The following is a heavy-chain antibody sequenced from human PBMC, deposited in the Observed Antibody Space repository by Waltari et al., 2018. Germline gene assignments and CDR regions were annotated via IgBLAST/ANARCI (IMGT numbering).Heavy chain of an antibody. CDR3: ARGPAITFGGVIVPRNWFDP. CDR2: IYYSGST. CDR1: GGSISSHY. V-gene: IGHV4-59*11. D-gene: IGHD3-16*02. J-gene: IGHJ5*02. Sequence: QVQLQESGPGLVKPSETLSLTCTVSGGSISSHYWSWIRQPPGKGLEWIGYIYYSGSTNYNPSLKSRVTISVDTSKNQFSLKLSSVTAADTAVYYCARGPAITFGGVIVPRNWFDPWGQGTLVTVSS.